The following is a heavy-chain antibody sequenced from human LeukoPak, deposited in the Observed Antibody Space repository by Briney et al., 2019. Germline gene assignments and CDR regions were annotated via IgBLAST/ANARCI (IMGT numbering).Heavy chain of an antibody. V-gene: IGHV3-33*01. Sequence: GGSLRLSCAGSGFTFSSYGMHWVRQAPGKGLEWVAVIWYDGSNKYYADSVKGRFTISRDNSKNTLYLQMNSLRAEDTAVYYCARDLRTAAAAMRYYYYGMDVWGQGTTVTVSS. CDR3: ARDLRTAAAAMRYYYYGMDV. J-gene: IGHJ6*02. CDR1: GFTFSSYG. D-gene: IGHD6-13*01. CDR2: IWYDGSNK.